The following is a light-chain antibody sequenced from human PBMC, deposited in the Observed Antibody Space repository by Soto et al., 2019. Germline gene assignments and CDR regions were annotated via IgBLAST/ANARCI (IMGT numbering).Light chain of an antibody. CDR3: GTWDSDLNAVV. V-gene: IGLV1-51*01. CDR2: DNN. CDR1: RSNIGNNY. Sequence: QSVLTQPPSVSAAPGQKVTLSCSGSRSNIGNNYVSWYQQLPRTAPKLLIFDNNQRPSGIPDRFSGSKSGTSATLGITGLQTGDEAGYFCGTWDSDLNAVVFGGGTKLTVL. J-gene: IGLJ2*01.